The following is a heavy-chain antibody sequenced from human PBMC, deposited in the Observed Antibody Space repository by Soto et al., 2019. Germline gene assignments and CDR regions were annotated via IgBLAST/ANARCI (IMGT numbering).Heavy chain of an antibody. CDR3: ARTAGSGSYYNPVDY. Sequence: QVQLVESGGGVVQPGRSLRLSCAASGFTFSSYGMHWVRQAPGKGLEWVAVIWYDGSNKYYADPVKGRFTISRDNSKNTLYLQMNSLRAEDTAVYYCARTAGSGSYYNPVDYWGQGTLVTVSS. CDR1: GFTFSSYG. V-gene: IGHV3-33*01. CDR2: IWYDGSNK. J-gene: IGHJ4*02. D-gene: IGHD3-10*01.